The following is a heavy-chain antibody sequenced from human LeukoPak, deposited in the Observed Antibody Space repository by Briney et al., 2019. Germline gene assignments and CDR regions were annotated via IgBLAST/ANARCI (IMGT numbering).Heavy chain of an antibody. Sequence: GGSLRLSCAASGFTFVDYAMHWVRQAPGKGLVWVSRINNDGSDTYYADSVKGRFTISRDNSKNTLYLQMNSLRAEDTAVYYCARGHIAVAVLLYDYWGQGTLVTVSS. D-gene: IGHD6-19*01. V-gene: IGHV3-74*01. CDR1: GFTFVDYA. CDR2: INNDGSDT. CDR3: ARGHIAVAVLLYDY. J-gene: IGHJ4*02.